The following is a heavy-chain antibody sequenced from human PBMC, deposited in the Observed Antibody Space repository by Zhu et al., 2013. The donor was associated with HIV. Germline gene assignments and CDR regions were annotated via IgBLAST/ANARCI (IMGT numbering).Heavy chain of an antibody. CDR1: GDSFSSYT. Sequence: QVQLVQSGAEVKKPGSSVKVSCKGSGDSFSSYTISWVRQAPGHGLEWMGAIIPIFGPANYAQNFRGRVTITADESTNTAYMELSSLRSEDTAVYFCARSKLTGASGFHYWGQGTLVTVSS. CDR2: IIPIFGPA. J-gene: IGHJ4*02. V-gene: IGHV1-69*12. D-gene: IGHD7-27*01. CDR3: ARSKLTGASGFHY.